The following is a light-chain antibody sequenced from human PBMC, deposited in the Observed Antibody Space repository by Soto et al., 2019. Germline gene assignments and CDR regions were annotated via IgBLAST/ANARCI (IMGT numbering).Light chain of an antibody. CDR3: QQYENVPIT. V-gene: IGKV1-33*01. CDR1: QAINKY. Sequence: DIQMIQSPSSLSASVGDRVTISCQASQAINKYLNWYQQKPGKAPKMLIFDATNLETGVPSRFRGSGSVTDFTLTISSLQPEDIATYYCQQYENVPITFGQGTRLETK. J-gene: IGKJ5*01. CDR2: DAT.